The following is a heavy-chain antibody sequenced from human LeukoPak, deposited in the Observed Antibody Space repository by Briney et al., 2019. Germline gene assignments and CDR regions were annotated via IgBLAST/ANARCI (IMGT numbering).Heavy chain of an antibody. Sequence: GGSLTLSCTASGFTFSSYAMHWVRQAPGKGLEWVAVISYDGSNKYYADSVKGRFTISRDNSKNTLYLQMNSLRAEDTAVYYCARRGGDCSSTSCYTGGYCFDYWGQGTLVTVSS. CDR3: ARRGGDCSSTSCYTGGYCFDY. CDR2: ISYDGSNK. CDR1: GFTFSSYA. D-gene: IGHD2-2*02. J-gene: IGHJ4*02. V-gene: IGHV3-30-3*01.